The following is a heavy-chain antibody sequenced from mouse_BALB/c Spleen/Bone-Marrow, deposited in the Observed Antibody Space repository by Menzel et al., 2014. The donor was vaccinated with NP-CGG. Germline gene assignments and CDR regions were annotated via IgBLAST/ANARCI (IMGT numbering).Heavy chain of an antibody. D-gene: IGHD2-1*01. CDR3: ARCYYGNYFDY. J-gene: IGHJ2*01. V-gene: IGHV1S81*02. CDR1: GYTFTSYW. CDR2: INPSNGRT. Sequence: QVQLKQSGAELVKPGASVKLSCKASGYTFTSYWMHWVKQRPGQGLEWIGEINPSNGRTNYNEKSKSKATLTVDKSSSTAYMQLSSLTSEDSAVYYCARCYYGNYFDYWGQGTTLTVSS.